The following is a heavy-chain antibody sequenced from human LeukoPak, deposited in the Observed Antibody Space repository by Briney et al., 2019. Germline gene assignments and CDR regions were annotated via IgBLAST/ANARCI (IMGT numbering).Heavy chain of an antibody. CDR2: IYAGGST. CDR1: GFTVSSNY. V-gene: IGHV3-53*01. D-gene: IGHD2-15*01. J-gene: IGHJ4*02. CDR3: ARGFCSGGSCYDFDY. Sequence: PGGSLRLSCAASGFTVSSNYRSWVRQAPGKGLEWVSVIYAGGSTYYADSVKGRFTISRDNSKNTLYLQMSSLRAEDTAVYYCARGFCSGGSCYDFDYWGQGTLVTVSS.